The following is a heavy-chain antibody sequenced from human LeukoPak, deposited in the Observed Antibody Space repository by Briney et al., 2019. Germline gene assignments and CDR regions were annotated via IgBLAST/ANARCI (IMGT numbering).Heavy chain of an antibody. D-gene: IGHD3-16*01. CDR1: GGSISSGSYY. J-gene: IGHJ3*02. Sequence: SETLSLTCTVSGGSISSGSYYWSWIRQPAGKGLEWIGRIYTSGSTNYNPSLKSRVTISVDTSKNQFSLKLSSVTAADTAVYYCARDLGYVWVGDAFDIWGQGTMVTVSS. CDR2: IYTSGST. V-gene: IGHV4-61*02. CDR3: ARDLGYVWVGDAFDI.